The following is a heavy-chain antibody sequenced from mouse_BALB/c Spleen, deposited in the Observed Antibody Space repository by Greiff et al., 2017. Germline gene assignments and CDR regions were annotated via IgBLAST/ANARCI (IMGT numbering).Heavy chain of an antibody. CDR2: ISSGGGST. CDR1: GFAFSSYD. J-gene: IGHJ3*01. D-gene: IGHD2-1*01. CDR3: AMDGNYVDWFAY. Sequence: EVQLVESGGGLVKPGGSLKLSCAASGFAFSSYDMSWVRQTPEKRLEWVAYISSGGGSTYYPDTVKGRFTISRDNAKNTLYLQMSSLKTEDTAMYYCAMDGNYVDWFAYWGQGTLVTVSA. V-gene: IGHV5-12-1*01.